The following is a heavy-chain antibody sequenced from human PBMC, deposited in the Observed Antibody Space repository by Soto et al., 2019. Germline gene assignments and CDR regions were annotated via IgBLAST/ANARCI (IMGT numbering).Heavy chain of an antibody. Sequence: QVQLQESGPGLVKPSQTLSLTCTVSGDFISSGGYYWSWIRQLPGKGLDWIGYIYSSGTTYYNPSLKSRITIAVDTPKHQVSLNRSSVTAADTAVYYCARTDSSGYYFVYWGQGTLVTVFS. CDR1: GDFISSGGYY. CDR3: ARTDSSGYYFVY. D-gene: IGHD3-22*01. V-gene: IGHV4-31*03. J-gene: IGHJ4*02. CDR2: IYSSGTT.